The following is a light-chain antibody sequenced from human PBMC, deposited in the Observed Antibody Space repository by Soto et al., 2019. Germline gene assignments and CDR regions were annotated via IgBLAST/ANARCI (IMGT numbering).Light chain of an antibody. CDR1: SSDVGGYNY. CDR3: SSFISSTTLV. V-gene: IGLV2-14*03. Sequence: QSALTQPASVSGSPGQSITISCTGSSSDVGGYNYVSWYQQHPGKAPKLMIYDVGHRASGISNRFSGSKSGNTASLTISGLQAEDEAEYYCSSFISSTTLVFGGGTKLTVL. CDR2: DVG. J-gene: IGLJ2*01.